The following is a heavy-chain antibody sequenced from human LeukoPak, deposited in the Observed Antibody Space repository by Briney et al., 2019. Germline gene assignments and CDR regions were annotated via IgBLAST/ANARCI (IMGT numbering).Heavy chain of an antibody. V-gene: IGHV4-34*01. J-gene: IGHJ5*02. CDR1: GGSFSGYY. CDR3: AGRSRIAVAGLPWFDP. D-gene: IGHD6-19*01. CDR2: INHSGST. Sequence: SETLSLTCAVYGGSFSGYYWSWIRQPPGKGLEWIGEINHSGSTNYNPSLKSRVTISVDTSKNQFSLKLSSVTAADTAVYYCAGRSRIAVAGLPWFDPWGQGTLVTVSS.